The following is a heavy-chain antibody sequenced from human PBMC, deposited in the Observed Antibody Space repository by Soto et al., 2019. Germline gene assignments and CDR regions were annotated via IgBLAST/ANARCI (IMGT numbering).Heavy chain of an antibody. D-gene: IGHD4-4*01. V-gene: IGHV3-23*01. CDR2: ISGSGDIT. J-gene: IGHJ6*04. CDR3: AKSPVTTVSTTDYYYYGMDV. Sequence: GWSLRLSCAASGFTFSSYAMSWVRQAPGKGLEWGSGISGSGDITYYADSVKGRLTISRDNSKNTLYLQMNSLRAEDTAVYYCAKSPVTTVSTTDYYYYGMDVWGEGTKVTISS. CDR1: GFTFSSYA.